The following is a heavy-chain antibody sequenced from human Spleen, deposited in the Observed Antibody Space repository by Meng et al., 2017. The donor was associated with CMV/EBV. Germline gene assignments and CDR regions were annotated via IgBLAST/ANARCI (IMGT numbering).Heavy chain of an antibody. Sequence: GESLKISCAASGFTFSSYSMNWVRQAPGKGLEWVSYISSSSSTIYYADSVKGRFTISRDNAKNSLYLQMNSLRAEDTAVYYCARSSFRGNYGYFDYWGQGTLVTVSS. CDR2: ISSSSSTI. D-gene: IGHD1-7*01. CDR1: GFTFSSYS. J-gene: IGHJ4*02. V-gene: IGHV3-48*04. CDR3: ARSSFRGNYGYFDY.